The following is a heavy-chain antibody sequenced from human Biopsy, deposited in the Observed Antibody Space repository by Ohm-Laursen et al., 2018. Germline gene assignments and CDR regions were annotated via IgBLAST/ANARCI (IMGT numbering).Heavy chain of an antibody. J-gene: IGHJ5*02. D-gene: IGHD3-3*01. CDR3: ARSFGVVINFEHNWFDP. CDR1: GATFSNYA. Sequence: ASSVKVSCKTPGATFSNYAINWLRQAPGQGLEGMGGINPMFGTAKYVQRFQGRVTITADKSTSTADMELSSLRSDDTAVNYCARSFGVVINFEHNWFDPWGQGTLVTVSS. V-gene: IGHV1-69*06. CDR2: INPMFGTA.